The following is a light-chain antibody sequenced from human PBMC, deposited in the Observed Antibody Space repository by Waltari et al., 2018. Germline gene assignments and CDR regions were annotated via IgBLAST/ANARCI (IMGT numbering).Light chain of an antibody. CDR3: QHYVRLPAT. CDR2: GAS. J-gene: IGKJ1*01. CDR1: QSVSRT. Sequence: EIVLTQSPGTLSLSPGERATLSCRASQSVSRTLAWYQQKPGQAPRLLIYGASTRATGIPGMFSGGGSGTYFSLTISRLEPEDCALYYCQHYVRLPATFGQGTKVEIK. V-gene: IGKV3-20*01.